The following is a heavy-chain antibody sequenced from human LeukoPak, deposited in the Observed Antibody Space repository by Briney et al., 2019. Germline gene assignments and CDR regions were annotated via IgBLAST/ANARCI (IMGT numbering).Heavy chain of an antibody. Sequence: SETLSLTCTVSGGSISSGGYYWSWIRQHPGKGLEWIGYIYYSGSTYYNPSLKSRVTISVDTSKNQFSLKVNSVTASDTAVYYCSTSDDSSGYLTSFDPWGQGTLVTVSS. D-gene: IGHD3-22*01. CDR2: IYYSGST. CDR1: GGSISSGGYY. J-gene: IGHJ5*02. V-gene: IGHV4-31*03. CDR3: STSDDSSGYLTSFDP.